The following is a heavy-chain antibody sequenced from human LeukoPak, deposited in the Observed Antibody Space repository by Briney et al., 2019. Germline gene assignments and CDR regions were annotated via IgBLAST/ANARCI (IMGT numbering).Heavy chain of an antibody. CDR1: GGTFSSYA. V-gene: IGHV1-69*05. D-gene: IGHD6-13*01. CDR3: ARGQDWAAASTGYYFDY. CDR2: IIPIFGTA. Sequence: ASVKVSCKASGGTFSSYAISWLRQAPGQGLEWMGRIIPIFGTANYAQKFQGRVTITTDESTSTAYMELSSLRSEDTAVYYCARGQDWAAASTGYYFDYWGQGTLVTVSS. J-gene: IGHJ4*02.